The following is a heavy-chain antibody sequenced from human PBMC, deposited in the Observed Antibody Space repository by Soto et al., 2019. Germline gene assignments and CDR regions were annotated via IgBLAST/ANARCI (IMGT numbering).Heavy chain of an antibody. D-gene: IGHD6-6*01. CDR1: GSTFSSYA. V-gene: IGHV3-23*01. Sequence: PGASLRLSYAASGSTFSSYAMRWVRRAPGRGLEWVSAISGSGGRTYYADSVKGRYTISRDNSNNTPYLQMNSLRDEDTAVYYCAKDQPKYSSSSVYYYYYGMDVWGQGTTVTVSS. J-gene: IGHJ6*02. CDR3: AKDQPKYSSSSVYYYYYGMDV. CDR2: ISGSGGRT.